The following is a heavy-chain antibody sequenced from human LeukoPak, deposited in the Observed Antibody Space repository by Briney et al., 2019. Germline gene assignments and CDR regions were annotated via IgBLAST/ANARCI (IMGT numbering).Heavy chain of an antibody. J-gene: IGHJ4*02. CDR3: ARVSGSNWLDY. V-gene: IGHV4-38-2*02. CDR2: TYHSGST. CDR1: GYSFRSGSY. D-gene: IGHD1-26*01. Sequence: SETLSLTCTVSGYSFRSGSYWGWIRQPPGKGLEWIGSTYHSGSTYYNPSLKGRVTISVDTSKNPFSLNMGSVTAADTAVYYCARVSGSNWLDYWGQGTLVTVSS.